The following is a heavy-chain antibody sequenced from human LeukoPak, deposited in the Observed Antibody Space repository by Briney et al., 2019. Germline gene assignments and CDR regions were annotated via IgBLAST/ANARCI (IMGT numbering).Heavy chain of an antibody. CDR1: GFTFGSYS. Sequence: GGSLRLSCAASGFTFGSYSMNWVRQAPGKGLEWVSSISSSSSYISYADSVKGRFTISRDNAKNSLYLQMNNLRVEDTAVCYCARGRPLFEDYWGQGTLVTVSS. J-gene: IGHJ4*02. D-gene: IGHD3-10*02. CDR3: ARGRPLFEDY. V-gene: IGHV3-21*01. CDR2: ISSSSSYI.